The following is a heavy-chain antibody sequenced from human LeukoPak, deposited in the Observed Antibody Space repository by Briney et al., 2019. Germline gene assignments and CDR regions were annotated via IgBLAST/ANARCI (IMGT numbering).Heavy chain of an antibody. V-gene: IGHV3-30-3*01. J-gene: IGHJ4*02. CDR1: GFTFSSYA. CDR2: ISYDGSNK. CDR3: ARDLLSVPYYDFWSGYLGAFDY. D-gene: IGHD3-3*01. Sequence: PGGSLRLSCAASGFTFSSYAMPWVRQAPGKGLEWVAVISYDGSNKYYADSVKGRFTISRDNSKNTLYLQMNSLRAEDTAVYYCARDLLSVPYYDFWSGYLGAFDYWGQGTLVTVSS.